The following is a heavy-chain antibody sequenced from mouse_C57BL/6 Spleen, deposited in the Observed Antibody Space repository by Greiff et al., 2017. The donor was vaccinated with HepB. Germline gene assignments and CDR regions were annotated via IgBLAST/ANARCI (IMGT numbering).Heavy chain of an antibody. J-gene: IGHJ4*01. V-gene: IGHV1-82*01. D-gene: IGHD3-2*02. CDR3: AREGAAQATYAMDY. Sequence: QVQLQQSGPELVKPGASVKISCKASGYAFSSSWMNWVKQRPGKGLEWIGRIYPGDGDTNYNGKFKGKATLTADKSSSTAYMQLSSLTSEDSAVYVWAREGAAQATYAMDYWGQGTSVTVSS. CDR1: GYAFSSSW. CDR2: IYPGDGDT.